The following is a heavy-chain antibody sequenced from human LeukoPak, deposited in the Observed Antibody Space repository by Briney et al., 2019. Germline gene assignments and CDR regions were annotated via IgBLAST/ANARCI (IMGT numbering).Heavy chain of an antibody. CDR1: GFTFSSYS. J-gene: IGHJ4*02. V-gene: IGHV3-21*01. Sequence: GGSLRLSCAASGFTFSSYSMNWVRQAPGKGLEWVSYISSSSSYIYYADSVKGRFTISRDNAKNSLYLQMNSLRAEDTAVYYCARESTMVRGVITQHFDYWGQGTLVTVSS. CDR3: ARESTMVRGVITQHFDY. D-gene: IGHD3-10*01. CDR2: ISSSSSYI.